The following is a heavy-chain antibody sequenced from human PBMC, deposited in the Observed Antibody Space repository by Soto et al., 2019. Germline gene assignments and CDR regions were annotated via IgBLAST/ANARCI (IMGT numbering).Heavy chain of an antibody. Sequence: PRLSCAASGFTFSSYGMHWVRQAPGKGLEWVAVISNDGSNKYHADSVKGRFNITRDNSKNTLYLQMNSQKTEDTAVYYCAKVSVSSSWYTYYYYYGMDVWGQGTTVTVSS. D-gene: IGHD6-13*01. CDR2: ISNDGSNK. V-gene: IGHV3-30*18. CDR1: GFTFSSYG. CDR3: AKVSVSSSWYTYYYYYGMDV. J-gene: IGHJ6*02.